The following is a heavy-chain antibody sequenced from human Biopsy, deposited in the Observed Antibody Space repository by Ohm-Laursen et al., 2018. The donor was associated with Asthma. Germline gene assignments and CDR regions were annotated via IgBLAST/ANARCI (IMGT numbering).Heavy chain of an antibody. CDR1: GGTFNTYV. CDR3: ARKAGSCISRTCYSLDF. D-gene: IGHD2-2*01. CDR2: INSVYGTT. J-gene: IGHJ4*02. Sequence: ASVTVSCKSLGGTFNTYVIGWVRQAPGQGLEWMGGINSVYGTTTYPQKFQDRVTITADDSTSTVYMELSSLRSEDTAVYYCARKAGSCISRTCYSLDFWGQGTLVTVSS. V-gene: IGHV1-69*13.